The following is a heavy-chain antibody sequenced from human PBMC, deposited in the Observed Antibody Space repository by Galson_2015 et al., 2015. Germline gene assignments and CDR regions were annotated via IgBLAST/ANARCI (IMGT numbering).Heavy chain of an antibody. CDR3: ARAVVVVDASSGSMDGMDF. D-gene: IGHD2-15*01. Sequence: SVKVSCKASGYTFTGFYMHWVRQAPGQGLEWMGIINPSGGSTSYAQKFQGRVTMTRDTSTSTVYMELSSLRSEDTAVYYCARAVVVVDASSGSMDGMDFWGQGTPVTVSS. V-gene: IGHV1-46*01. CDR1: GYTFTGFY. CDR2: INPSGGST. J-gene: IGHJ6*02.